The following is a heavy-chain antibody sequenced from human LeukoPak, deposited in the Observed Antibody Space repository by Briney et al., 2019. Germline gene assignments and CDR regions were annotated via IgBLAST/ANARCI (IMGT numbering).Heavy chain of an antibody. CDR3: ARTTMVRGTYYMDV. V-gene: IGHV4-59*01. D-gene: IGHD3-10*01. J-gene: IGHJ6*03. CDR1: GESISGFY. Sequence: SETLSLTCTVSGESISGFYWTWIRQPPGKGLEWIGYIYYSGSTNYNPSLKSRVTISVDTSKNQFSLKLSSVTAADTAVYYCARTTMVRGTYYMDVWGKGTTVTISS. CDR2: IYYSGST.